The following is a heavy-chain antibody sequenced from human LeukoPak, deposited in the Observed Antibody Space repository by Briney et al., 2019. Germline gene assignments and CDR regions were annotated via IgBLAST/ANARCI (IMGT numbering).Heavy chain of an antibody. J-gene: IGHJ4*02. Sequence: SGGALRLSCAASGFTFGDYDMHWVRPAPGKGLEWVSLIRADGATTRYTDSVKGRFTISRDNSKDSLYLQMNTLRTEYTALCNFARYKTWSYEYWGQGSLVTVSP. CDR3: ARYKTWSYEY. CDR1: GFTFGDYD. V-gene: IGHV3-43*02. D-gene: IGHD1-26*01. CDR2: IRADGATT.